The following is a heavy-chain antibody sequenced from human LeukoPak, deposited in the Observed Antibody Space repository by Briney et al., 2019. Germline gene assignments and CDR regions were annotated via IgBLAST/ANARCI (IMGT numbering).Heavy chain of an antibody. Sequence: GGSLRLSCAASGFTFSSYSMNWVRQAPGKGLEWVSYISSSSSTIYYADSGKGRFTISRDNAKNSLYLQMNSLRAEDTAVYYCARVGPSGSPYYFDYWGQGTLVTVSS. D-gene: IGHD1-26*01. CDR1: GFTFSSYS. V-gene: IGHV3-48*04. CDR3: ARVGPSGSPYYFDY. J-gene: IGHJ4*02. CDR2: ISSSSSTI.